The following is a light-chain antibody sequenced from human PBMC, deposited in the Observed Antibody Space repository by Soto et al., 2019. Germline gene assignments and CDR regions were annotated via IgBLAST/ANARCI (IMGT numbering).Light chain of an antibody. CDR1: QSVSDNY. CDR3: QQYGDSPIYT. J-gene: IGKJ2*01. Sequence: EIALTQSPGTLSLSPGERATLSCRASQSVSDNYLAWYQQRPGQAPRLLIYGASNRATGVPDRFSGTGSGTEVILTISSLELEDFALYSCQQYGDSPIYTFGRGTKLEIK. CDR2: GAS. V-gene: IGKV3-20*01.